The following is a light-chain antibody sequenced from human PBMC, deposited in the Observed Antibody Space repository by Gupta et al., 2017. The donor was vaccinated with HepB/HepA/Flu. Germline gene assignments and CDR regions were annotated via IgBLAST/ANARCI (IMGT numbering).Light chain of an antibody. CDR2: AAS. J-gene: IGKJ1*01. Sequence: IQKTQDPSSLPTSFGDRVTITCRASQGIKKDLAWYQHKPGQAPKLLIFAASSLQTGVPSRFSGSGSGTDFTVTIRRLQPEDIATYGCLKDYSYPRTFGKGTKVEVK. CDR1: QGIKKD. V-gene: IGKV1-6*01. CDR3: LKDYSYPRT.